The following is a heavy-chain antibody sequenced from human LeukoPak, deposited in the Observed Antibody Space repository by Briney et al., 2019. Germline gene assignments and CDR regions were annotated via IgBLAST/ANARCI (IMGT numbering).Heavy chain of an antibody. CDR1: GFTFSSYA. Sequence: GGSLRLSCAASGFTFSSYAMSWVRQAPGKGLEWVSAISGSGGSTYYADSVKGWFTISRDNSKNTLYLQMNSLRAEDTAVYYCAKGGGYYDSSGYPPFDYWGQGTLVTVSP. V-gene: IGHV3-23*01. D-gene: IGHD3-22*01. CDR2: ISGSGGST. CDR3: AKGGGYYDSSGYPPFDY. J-gene: IGHJ4*02.